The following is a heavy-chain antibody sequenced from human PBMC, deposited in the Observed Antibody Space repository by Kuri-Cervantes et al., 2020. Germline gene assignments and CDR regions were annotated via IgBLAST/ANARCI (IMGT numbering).Heavy chain of an antibody. V-gene: IGHV4-34*01. Sequence: GSLRLSCAVYGESFSGYYWSWIRQPPEKGLEWIGEINYSGSTNYNPSLKSRVTISVDTSKNQFSLKLSSVTAADTAVYYCARAKTTVTTLFDYWGQGTLVTVSS. CDR1: GESFSGYY. D-gene: IGHD4-17*01. J-gene: IGHJ4*02. CDR2: INYSGST. CDR3: ARAKTTVTTLFDY.